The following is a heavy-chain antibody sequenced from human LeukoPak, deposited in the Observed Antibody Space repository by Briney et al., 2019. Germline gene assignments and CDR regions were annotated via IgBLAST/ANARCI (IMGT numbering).Heavy chain of an antibody. CDR3: ARPAYSSGYADY. Sequence: GRSLRLSCAASGFTFSSYAMHWVRQAPGKGLEWVAVISYDGSNKYYADSVKGRFTISRDNSKNTLYLQMNSLRAEDTAVYYCARPAYSSGYADYWGQGTLVTVSS. J-gene: IGHJ4*02. V-gene: IGHV3-30*04. D-gene: IGHD3-22*01. CDR2: ISYDGSNK. CDR1: GFTFSSYA.